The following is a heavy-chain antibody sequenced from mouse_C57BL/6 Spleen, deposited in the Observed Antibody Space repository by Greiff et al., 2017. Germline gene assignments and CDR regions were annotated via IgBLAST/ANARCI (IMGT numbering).Heavy chain of an antibody. CDR1: GFTFSSYA. D-gene: IGHD2-5*01. Sequence: EVKLMESGGGLVKPGGSLKLSCAASGFTFSSYAMSWVRQTPEKRLEWVATISDGGSYTYYPDNVKGRFPISRDNAKNNLYLQMSHLNSEDTAMYCCARGDSNYVDRYFDVWGTGTTLTVSS. CDR3: ARGDSNYVDRYFDV. J-gene: IGHJ1*03. CDR2: ISDGGSYT. V-gene: IGHV5-4*03.